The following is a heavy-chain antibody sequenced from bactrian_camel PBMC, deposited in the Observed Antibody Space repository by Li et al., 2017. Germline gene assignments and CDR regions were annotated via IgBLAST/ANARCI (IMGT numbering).Heavy chain of an antibody. V-gene: IGHV3S63*01. CDR1: GFISGKKKC. Sequence: HVQLVESGGASVQAGGSLRLSCAASGFISGKKKCMGWFRQVPGKEREGVASIYSGDDRTSYADAVKGRFTISLDNAKKTVYLQMNSLKPEDTAMYYCAADRDVNVPPSLVLDSSRFHSWGQGTQVTVS. CDR3: AADRDVNVPPSLVLDSSRFHS. CDR2: IYSGDDRT. J-gene: IGHJ4*01.